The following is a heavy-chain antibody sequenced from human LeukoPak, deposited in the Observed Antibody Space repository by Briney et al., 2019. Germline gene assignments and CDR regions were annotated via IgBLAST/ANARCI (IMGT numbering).Heavy chain of an antibody. CDR3: ARGPIKRRFLEWLPIKEGNWFDP. Sequence: NPSETLSLTCAVSGGSISSSNWWSWVRQPPGKGLEWIGEIYHSGSTNYNPSLKSRVTISVDKSKNQFSLKLSSVTAADTAVYYCARGPIKRRFLEWLPIKEGNWFDPWGQGTLVTVSS. CDR1: GGSISSSNW. D-gene: IGHD3-3*01. V-gene: IGHV4-4*02. CDR2: IYHSGST. J-gene: IGHJ5*02.